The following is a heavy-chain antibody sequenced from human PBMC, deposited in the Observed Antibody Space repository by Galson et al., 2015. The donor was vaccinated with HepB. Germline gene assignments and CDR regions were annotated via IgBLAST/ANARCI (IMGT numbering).Heavy chain of an antibody. Sequence: SLRLSCAASGFTFTSYAMSWVRQAPGKGLEWVSAISYNGGSTYYGGSVKGRFTIFRDNSKNTLYLQMNSLRVEDTAVYYCAKDPLYSSGSWFGPWGQGTLVTVSS. J-gene: IGHJ5*02. V-gene: IGHV3-23*01. CDR3: AKDPLYSSGSWFGP. CDR2: ISYNGGST. D-gene: IGHD6-19*01. CDR1: GFTFTSYA.